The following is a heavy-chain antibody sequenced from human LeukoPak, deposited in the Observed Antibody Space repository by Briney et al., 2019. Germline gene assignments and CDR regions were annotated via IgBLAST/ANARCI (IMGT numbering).Heavy chain of an antibody. Sequence: SETLSLTCTVSGGSISSSSYYWGWIRQPPGKGLEWIGSIYYSGSTYYNPSLKSRVTISVDTSKNQFSLKLSSVTAADTAVYYCARYGGSGTYFFDYWGQGTLVTGSS. CDR3: ARYGGSGTYFFDY. CDR1: GGSISSSSYY. J-gene: IGHJ4*02. CDR2: IYYSGST. D-gene: IGHD3-10*01. V-gene: IGHV4-39*07.